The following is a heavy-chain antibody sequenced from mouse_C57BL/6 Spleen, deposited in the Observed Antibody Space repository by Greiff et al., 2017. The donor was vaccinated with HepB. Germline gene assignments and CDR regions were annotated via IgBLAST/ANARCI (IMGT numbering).Heavy chain of an antibody. CDR2: ISDGGSYT. V-gene: IGHV5-4*01. J-gene: IGHJ3*01. CDR1: GFTFSSYA. CDR3: ARDHGLPWCAY. Sequence: EVKLMESGGGLVKPGGSLKLSCAASGFTFSSYAMSWVRQTPEKRLEWVATISDGGSYTYYPDNVKGRFTISRDNAKNNLYLQMSHLKSEDTAMYYCARDHGLPWCAYWGQGTLVTVSA.